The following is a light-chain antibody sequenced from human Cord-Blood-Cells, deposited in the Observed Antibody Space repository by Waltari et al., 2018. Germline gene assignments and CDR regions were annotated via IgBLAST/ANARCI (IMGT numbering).Light chain of an antibody. V-gene: IGKV1-39*01. CDR1: QSISSY. Sequence: DIQMTQSPSSLSASVADRVTITCRASQSISSYLNWYQQKPAKAPKLLLYAASSLQSGVPSRCSGSGSGTDYTLTISSLQPEDFATYYCQQSYSTPWTFGQGTKVEIK. CDR3: QQSYSTPWT. CDR2: AAS. J-gene: IGKJ1*01.